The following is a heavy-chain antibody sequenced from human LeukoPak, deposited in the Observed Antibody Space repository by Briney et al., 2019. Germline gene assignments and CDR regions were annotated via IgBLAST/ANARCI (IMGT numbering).Heavy chain of an antibody. V-gene: IGHV1-18*01. J-gene: IGHJ4*02. CDR2: ISAYNGNT. CDR3: ARESEYSRSVVMEY. Sequence: ASVKVPCKASGYTFTTYVISWVRQAPGQGLEWMGWISAYNGNTNYAQKVQGRVTMTRDTSTSTAYMELRSLTSDDTAVYYCARESEYSRSVVMEYWGQGTLVTVSS. CDR1: GYTFTTYV. D-gene: IGHD6-6*01.